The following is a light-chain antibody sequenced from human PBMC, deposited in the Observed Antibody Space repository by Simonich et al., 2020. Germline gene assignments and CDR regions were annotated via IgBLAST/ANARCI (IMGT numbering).Light chain of an antibody. CDR3: QQYDNLLQT. Sequence: DIQMTQSPSAMSASVGDRVTITCRASQGISNYLAWFKQKPGKAPKLLIYDASNLETGVPSRFSGSGSGTDFTFTISSLQPEDIATYYCQQYDNLLQTFGGGTKVEIK. CDR1: QGISNY. V-gene: IGKV1-33*01. CDR2: DAS. J-gene: IGKJ4*01.